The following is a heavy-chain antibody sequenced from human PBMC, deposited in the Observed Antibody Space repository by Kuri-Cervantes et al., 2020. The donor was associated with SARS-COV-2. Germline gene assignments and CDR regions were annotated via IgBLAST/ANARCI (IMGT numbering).Heavy chain of an antibody. D-gene: IGHD3-10*01. V-gene: IGHV1-69*13. CDR3: ARGGWGAGSQNYYYYYMDV. CDR1: RCTFSSYA. J-gene: IGHJ6*03. Sequence: SVTVSCQASRCTFSSYAISWVRRAPGQGLEWMGGIIPIFGTANYEQKFQGRVTITADESTSTAYMELSSLRSEDTAVYYCARGGWGAGSQNYYYYYMDVWGKGTTVTVSS. CDR2: IIPIFGTA.